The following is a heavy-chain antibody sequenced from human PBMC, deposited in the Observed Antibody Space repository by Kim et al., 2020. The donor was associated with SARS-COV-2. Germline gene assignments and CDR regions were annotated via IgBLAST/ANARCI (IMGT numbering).Heavy chain of an antibody. D-gene: IGHD2-8*01. CDR1: GFTFSDYG. CDR2: IASGGTT. J-gene: IGHJ4*02. Sequence: GGSLRLSCAASGFTFSDYGMNWVRQAPGKGLEWVSGIASGGTTHYADSVKGRFTISRDNSKHTLYLQMGSLRAEDTAVYYCTNGCTKICSNFEYWGQGTLVTVSS. CDR3: TNGCTKICSNFEY. V-gene: IGHV3-23*01.